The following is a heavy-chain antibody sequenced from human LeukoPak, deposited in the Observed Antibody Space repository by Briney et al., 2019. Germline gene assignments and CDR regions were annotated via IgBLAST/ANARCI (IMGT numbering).Heavy chain of an antibody. CDR3: ARELSYCSSTSCYPAYYFDH. V-gene: IGHV4-59*01. CDR1: GGSISSYY. J-gene: IGHJ4*02. CDR2: IYYSGST. D-gene: IGHD2-2*01. Sequence: SETLSLTCTVSGGSISSYYWSWIRQPPGKGLEWIGYIYYSGSTNYNPSLKSRVTISVDTSKNQFSLKLSSVTAADTAVYYCARELSYCSSTSCYPAYYFDHWGQGTLVTVSS.